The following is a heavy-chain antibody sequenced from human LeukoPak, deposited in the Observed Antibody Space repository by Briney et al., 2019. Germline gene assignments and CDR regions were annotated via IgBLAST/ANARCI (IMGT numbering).Heavy chain of an antibody. Sequence: ASVKVSCKASGYTFTGYYMHWVRQAPGQGLEWMGWINPNSGGTNYAQKFQGRVTMTRDTSIITAYMELRRLRSDDTAVYYCARDPWDDYDSSGATKPLDYWGQGTLVTVSS. J-gene: IGHJ4*02. CDR3: ARDPWDDYDSSGATKPLDY. CDR2: INPNSGGT. D-gene: IGHD3-22*01. CDR1: GYTFTGYY. V-gene: IGHV1-2*02.